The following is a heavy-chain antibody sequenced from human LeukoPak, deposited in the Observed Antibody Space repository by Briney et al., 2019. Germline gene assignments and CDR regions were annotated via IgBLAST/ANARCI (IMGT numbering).Heavy chain of an antibody. D-gene: IGHD3-10*01. Sequence: PGGSLRLSCAASGFTFSSYSMNWVRQAPGKGLEWIGHIRSTVNSYATAYAASVKGRFTISRDDSKNTAYLQMNSLKTEDTAVYYCTRYPLDDADSSGNWGQGALVTVSS. CDR3: TRYPLDDADSSGN. J-gene: IGHJ4*02. CDR2: IRSTVNSYAT. CDR1: GFTFSSYS. V-gene: IGHV3-73*01.